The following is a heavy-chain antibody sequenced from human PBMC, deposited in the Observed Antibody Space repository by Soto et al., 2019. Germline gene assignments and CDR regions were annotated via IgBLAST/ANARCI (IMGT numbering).Heavy chain of an antibody. V-gene: IGHV4-39*01. CDR1: GCSVSNSTYY. D-gene: IGHD2-8*01. CDR3: VSKRNSVLTQAYFDD. Sequence: ETLSLTCTVSGCSVSNSTYYWGWIRQSPGKGLEWIGSVYYRGRIYSKSSVKSRVTISVDTSENQFSLNLNSVTASDTAVYYCVSKRNSVLTQAYFDDWGPGALVTVSS. J-gene: IGHJ4*02. CDR2: VYYRGRI.